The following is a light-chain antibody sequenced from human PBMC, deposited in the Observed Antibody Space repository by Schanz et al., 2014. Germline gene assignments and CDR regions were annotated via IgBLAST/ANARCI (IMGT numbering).Light chain of an antibody. CDR2: GVH. CDR1: QSVSSY. V-gene: IGKV3-11*01. J-gene: IGKJ1*01. CDR3: QQYGESLWT. Sequence: EIVLTQSPATLSLSQGERATLSCRASQSVSSYLAWYQQKPGQAPRLLMSGVHDRASGIPDRFSGSGSETDFSLTISRVEPEDSAVYYCQQYGESLWTFGPGTRVEIK.